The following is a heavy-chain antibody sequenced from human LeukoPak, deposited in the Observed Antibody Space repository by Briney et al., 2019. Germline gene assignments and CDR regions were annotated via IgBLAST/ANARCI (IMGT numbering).Heavy chain of an antibody. V-gene: IGHV3-21*01. CDR1: GFTFSSYS. Sequence: GGSLRLSCAASGFTFSSYSMNWVRQAPGKGLEWVSSISSSSSYIYYADSVKGRFTISRDNAKNSLYLQMNSLRAEDTAVYYCARDKRAACFFNWFDPWGQGTLVTVSS. J-gene: IGHJ5*02. D-gene: IGHD6-13*01. CDR2: ISSSSSYI. CDR3: ARDKRAACFFNWFDP.